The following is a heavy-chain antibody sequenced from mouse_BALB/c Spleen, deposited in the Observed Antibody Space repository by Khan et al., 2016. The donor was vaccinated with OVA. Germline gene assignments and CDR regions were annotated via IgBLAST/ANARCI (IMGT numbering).Heavy chain of an antibody. CDR2: INYSGST. D-gene: IGHD2-14*01. CDR3: ARGVRLTY. V-gene: IGHV3-2*02. CDR1: GYSITSDYA. Sequence: EVELVESGPGLVKPSQSLSLTCTVTGYSITSDYAWNWIRQFPGNKLEWMGYINYSGSTSYHPSPKSRISITRDTSKNQFFLQLNSVTTEDTATYYCARGVRLTYWGQGTLVTVSA. J-gene: IGHJ3*01.